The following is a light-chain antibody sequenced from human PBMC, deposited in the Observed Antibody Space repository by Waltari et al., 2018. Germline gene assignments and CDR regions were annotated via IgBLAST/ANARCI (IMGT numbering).Light chain of an antibody. J-gene: IGKJ1*01. V-gene: IGKV1-39*01. CDR2: ATS. Sequence: DIQMTQSPSSLSASVGDRVTITCRASQSISNYLNWYQQKPGQAPNLLIYATSSLQSGVPSRCTGSGSGTDFTLTISSLQPEDFATYYCQQSYGTLWTFGQGTKVEI. CDR1: QSISNY. CDR3: QQSYGTLWT.